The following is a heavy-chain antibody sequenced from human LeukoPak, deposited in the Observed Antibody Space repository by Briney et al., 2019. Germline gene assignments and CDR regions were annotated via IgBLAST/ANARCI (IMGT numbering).Heavy chain of an antibody. V-gene: IGHV5-51*01. CDR2: IYPGDSDT. CDR3: ARAQSPSSSGAFDI. D-gene: IGHD6-6*01. Sequence: GESLQISCKGSGYSFTSYWIGWVRQMPGKGLEWMGIIYPGDSDTRYSLSFQGQVTISADKSISTAYLQWSSLKASDTAMYYCARAQSPSSSGAFDIWGQGTMVTVSS. J-gene: IGHJ3*02. CDR1: GYSFTSYW.